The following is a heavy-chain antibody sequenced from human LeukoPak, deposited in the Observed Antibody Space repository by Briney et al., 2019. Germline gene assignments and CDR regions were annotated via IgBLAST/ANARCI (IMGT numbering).Heavy chain of an antibody. Sequence: SETLSLTCTVSGGSISSYYWSWIRQPPGKGLEWIGYIYYSGSTNYNPSLKSRVTISVDTSKNQFSLKLSSVTAADTAVYYCARHCLARFPRKGTDVWGQGTTVTVSS. CDR3: ARHCLARFPRKGTDV. CDR1: GGSISSYY. V-gene: IGHV4-59*08. J-gene: IGHJ6*02. D-gene: IGHD3-3*01. CDR2: IYYSGST.